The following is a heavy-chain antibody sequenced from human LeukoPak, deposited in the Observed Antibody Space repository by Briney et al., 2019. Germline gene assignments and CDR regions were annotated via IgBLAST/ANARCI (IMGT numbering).Heavy chain of an antibody. Sequence: GGSLRLSCAASGFTFSSYAMSWVRQAPGKGLEWASAISGSGGSTYYADSVKGRFTISRDNSKNTLYLQMNSLRAEDTAVYYCAKEVNLPTMVRGLLDFQHWGQGTLVTVSS. D-gene: IGHD3-10*01. CDR3: AKEVNLPTMVRGLLDFQH. CDR1: GFTFSSYA. V-gene: IGHV3-23*01. CDR2: ISGSGGST. J-gene: IGHJ1*01.